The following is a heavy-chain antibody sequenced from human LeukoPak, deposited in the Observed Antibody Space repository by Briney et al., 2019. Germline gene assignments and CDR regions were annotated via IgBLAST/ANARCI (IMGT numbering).Heavy chain of an antibody. D-gene: IGHD6-19*01. CDR2: TYYRSKWYN. CDR1: GDSVSSNSAA. V-gene: IGHV6-1*01. CDR3: ARDLPAVAGSLHLSYYYYYGMDV. Sequence: SQTLSLTCAISGDSVSSNSAAWNWIRQSPSRGLEWLGRTYYRSKWYNDYAVSAKSRITINPDTSKNQFSLQLNSVTPEDTAVYYCARDLPAVAGSLHLSYYYYYGMDVWGQGTTVTVSS. J-gene: IGHJ6*02.